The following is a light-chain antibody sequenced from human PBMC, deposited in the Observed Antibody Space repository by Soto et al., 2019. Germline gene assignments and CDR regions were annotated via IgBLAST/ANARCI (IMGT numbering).Light chain of an antibody. CDR3: QSYDSTWGV. V-gene: IGLV1-40*01. J-gene: IGLJ1*01. CDR2: GNI. CDR1: SSNIGAGYD. Sequence: QSVLTQPPSVSGAPGQRVTISCTGSSSNIGAGYDVHWYQQLPGTAPKLLIYGNINRPSGVPDRFSASKSGTSASLAITGLEADDEADYYCQSYDSTWGVFGTGTKLTVL.